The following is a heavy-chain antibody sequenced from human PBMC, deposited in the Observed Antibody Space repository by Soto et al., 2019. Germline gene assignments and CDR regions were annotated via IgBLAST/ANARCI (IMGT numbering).Heavy chain of an antibody. J-gene: IGHJ3*02. CDR2: IYHSGST. V-gene: IGHV4-4*02. Sequence: SETLSLTCTVSGGSVSSNSYSWWSWVRQPPGKGLEWIGEIYHSGSTNYNPSLMSRVTISLDKSKNQFSLNLSSVTAADTAVYYCARRGYCSGGRCYSWAFDIWGQGTVVTVSS. D-gene: IGHD2-15*01. CDR3: ARRGYCSGGRCYSWAFDI. CDR1: GGSVSSNSYSW.